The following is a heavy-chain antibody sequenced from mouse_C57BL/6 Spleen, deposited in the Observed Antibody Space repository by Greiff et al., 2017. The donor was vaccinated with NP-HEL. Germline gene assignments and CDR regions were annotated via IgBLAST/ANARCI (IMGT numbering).Heavy chain of an antibody. J-gene: IGHJ3*01. CDR3: ARKGYDYDPFAY. CDR2: IDPSDSET. CDR1: GYTFTSYW. D-gene: IGHD2-4*01. V-gene: IGHV1-52*01. Sequence: QVQLQQPGAELVRPGSSVKLSCKASGYTFTSYWMHWVKQRPIQGLEWIGNIDPSDSETHYNQKFKDKATLTVDKSSSTAYMQLSSLTSEDTAIYYCARKGYDYDPFAYWGQGTLVTVSA.